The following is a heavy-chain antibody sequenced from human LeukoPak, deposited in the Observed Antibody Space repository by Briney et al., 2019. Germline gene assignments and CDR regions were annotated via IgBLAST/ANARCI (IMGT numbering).Heavy chain of an antibody. V-gene: IGHV3-21*04. CDR1: GFTFSSYS. J-gene: IGHJ4*02. CDR3: ARSLSSRFSGPRRPYYFDS. CDR2: ISSSSSYI. D-gene: IGHD3-16*02. Sequence: GGSLRLSCAASGFTFSSYSMNWVRQAPGKGLEWVSSISSSSSYIYYADSVKGRFTISRDNAKNSLYLQMNSLRAEDTAVYYCARSLSSRFSGPRRPYYFDSWGQGTLVTVSS.